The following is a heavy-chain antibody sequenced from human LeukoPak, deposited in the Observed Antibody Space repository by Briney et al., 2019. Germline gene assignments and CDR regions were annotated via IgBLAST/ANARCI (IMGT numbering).Heavy chain of an antibody. CDR1: GGTFSSYA. D-gene: IGHD5-12*01. J-gene: IGHJ5*02. V-gene: IGHV1-69*05. CDR2: IIPIFGTA. Sequence: ASVKVSCKASGGTFSSYAISWVRQAPGQGLEWMGGIIPIFGTANYAQKFQGRVTITTDESTSTAYMELSSLRSEDTAVYYCATDYPDIVATGTWGQGTLVTVSS. CDR3: ATDYPDIVATGT.